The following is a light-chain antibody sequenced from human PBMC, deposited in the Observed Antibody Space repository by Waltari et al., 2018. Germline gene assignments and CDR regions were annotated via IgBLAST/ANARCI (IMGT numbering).Light chain of an antibody. Sequence: IVLTQSPATLSLSPGERATLSCRASQSVSRNLAWYQQRPAQAPRLLFCDASNRATGVPPRFSASGSGTDFTLTISSLEPEDFALYYCYTSRTFGQGTKLEIK. CDR2: DAS. CDR1: QSVSRN. J-gene: IGKJ2*02. V-gene: IGKV3-11*01. CDR3: YTSRT.